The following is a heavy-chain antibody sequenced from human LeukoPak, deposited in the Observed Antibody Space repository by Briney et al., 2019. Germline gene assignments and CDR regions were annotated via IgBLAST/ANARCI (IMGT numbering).Heavy chain of an antibody. Sequence: QTGGSLRLSCAASGFTFSSYAMHWVRQAPGKGLEWVAVISYDGSNKYYADSVKGRFTISRDNSKNTLYLQMNSLRAEDTAVYYCAKAAAGTWYFQHWGQGTLVTVSS. CDR3: AKAAAGTWYFQH. CDR2: ISYDGSNK. CDR1: GFTFSSYA. V-gene: IGHV3-30-3*01. D-gene: IGHD6-13*01. J-gene: IGHJ1*01.